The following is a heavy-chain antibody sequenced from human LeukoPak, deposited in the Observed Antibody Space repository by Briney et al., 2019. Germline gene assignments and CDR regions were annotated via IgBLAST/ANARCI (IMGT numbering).Heavy chain of an antibody. Sequence: PGGSLRLSCVASGFTFSSYAMDWVRQAPGKGLEWVSAINGSGGNTYYADSVKGRFTISRDHSKTTLFLQMNSLRAEDTAVYYCAKDLHDYGNYVGWFDSWGQGTLVTVSS. CDR2: INGSGGNT. J-gene: IGHJ5*01. CDR1: GFTFSSYA. D-gene: IGHD4-11*01. V-gene: IGHV3-23*01. CDR3: AKDLHDYGNYVGWFDS.